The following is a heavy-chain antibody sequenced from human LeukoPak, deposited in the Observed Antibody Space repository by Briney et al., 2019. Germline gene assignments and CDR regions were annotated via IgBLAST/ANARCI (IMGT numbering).Heavy chain of an antibody. CDR1: GFKFSDYY. CDR3: AREKAHDTTGHDS. D-gene: IGHD3-9*01. CDR2: ISSSGSAK. V-gene: IGHV3-11*04. J-gene: IGHJ5*02. Sequence: GGSLRLSCAASGFKFSDYYMSWIRQAPGKGLECVSYISSSGSAKYYADSVKGRFSISRDNAKNSLYLQMNSLRADDTGVYYCAREKAHDTTGHDSWGQGTLVTVSS.